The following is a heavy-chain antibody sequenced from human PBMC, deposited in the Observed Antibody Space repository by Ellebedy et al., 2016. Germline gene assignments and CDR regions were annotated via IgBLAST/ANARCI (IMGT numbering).Heavy chain of an antibody. J-gene: IGHJ4*02. CDR3: AGSASGGLSGD. D-gene: IGHD2/OR15-2a*01. CDR2: ISHDGSGI. V-gene: IGHV3-30-3*01. CDR1: GFTFSRFA. Sequence: GESLKISCAASGFTFSRFAIHWVRQAPGKGLEWVAVISHDGSGIYYADSVKGRVTISRDNDKNSLYLQMNSLRAEDTAVYYCAGSASGGLSGDWGQGTLVIVSS.